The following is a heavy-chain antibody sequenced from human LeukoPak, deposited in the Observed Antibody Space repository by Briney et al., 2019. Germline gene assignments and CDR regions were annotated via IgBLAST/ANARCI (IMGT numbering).Heavy chain of an antibody. CDR1: GYTFTSYG. Sequence: ASVKVSCKASGYTFTSYGISWVRQAPGQGLEWMGWISAYNGDTNYAQKLQGRVTMTTDTSTRTAYMELRSLRSDDTAVYYCARDLRAFRDGYKNSNYYLAYWGQGTLVTVSS. CDR2: ISAYNGDT. CDR3: ARDLRAFRDGYKNSNYYLAY. V-gene: IGHV1-18*01. J-gene: IGHJ4*02. D-gene: IGHD5-24*01.